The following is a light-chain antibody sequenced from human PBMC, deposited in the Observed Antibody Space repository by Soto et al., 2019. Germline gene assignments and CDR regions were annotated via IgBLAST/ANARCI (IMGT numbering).Light chain of an antibody. Sequence: QAVVTQEPPFSVSPGGTVTLTCGLRSGSVSTSYYPSWYQQTPGQAPRTLIYSTNTRSSGVPDRFSGHILGNKAALTITGAQADEESDYYCSLYMGSGICVFGGGTKLTVL. CDR2: STN. J-gene: IGLJ3*02. CDR1: SGSVSTSYY. V-gene: IGLV8-61*01. CDR3: SLYMGSGICV.